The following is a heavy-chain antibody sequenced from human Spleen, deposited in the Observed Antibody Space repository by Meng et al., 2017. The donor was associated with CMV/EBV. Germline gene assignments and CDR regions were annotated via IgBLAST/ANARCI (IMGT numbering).Heavy chain of an antibody. Sequence: CKASGYTFTNYGINWVRQAPGQGLEWMGWISGYNGDTKYAQNFQGRVTMTTDTSTRTAYMEVKSLRSDDTAVYYCARILTVFGVATNWGQGTLVTVS. CDR1: GYTFTNYG. J-gene: IGHJ1*01. CDR3: ARILTVFGVATN. D-gene: IGHD3-3*01. CDR2: ISGYNGDT. V-gene: IGHV1-18*01.